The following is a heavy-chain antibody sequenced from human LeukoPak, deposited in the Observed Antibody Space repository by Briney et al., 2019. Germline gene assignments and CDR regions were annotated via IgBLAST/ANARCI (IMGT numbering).Heavy chain of an antibody. CDR2: IYYSGST. Sequence: SETLSLTCTVSGGSISSSSYYWGWIRQPPGKGLEWTGSIYYSGSTYYNPSLKSRVTISVDTSKNQFSLRLSSVTAADTAVYYCARPGGSGYDAFDIWGQGTMVTVSS. CDR3: ARPGGSGYDAFDI. CDR1: GGSISSSSYY. D-gene: IGHD3-3*01. V-gene: IGHV4-39*01. J-gene: IGHJ3*02.